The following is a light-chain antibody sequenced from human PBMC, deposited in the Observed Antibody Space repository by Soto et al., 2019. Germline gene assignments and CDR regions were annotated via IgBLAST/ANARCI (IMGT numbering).Light chain of an antibody. CDR1: QSVGSIY. CDR2: GAS. CDR3: QQYGSSAIT. V-gene: IGKV3-20*01. J-gene: IGKJ5*01. Sequence: EIVLTQSPGTLSLSPGERATLSCRASQSVGSIYLGWYQQRPGQAPRHLIYGASNRATVIPVRFSGSGSGTDFTLTISGLELEDFAVYYCQQYGSSAITVGQGTRLEIK.